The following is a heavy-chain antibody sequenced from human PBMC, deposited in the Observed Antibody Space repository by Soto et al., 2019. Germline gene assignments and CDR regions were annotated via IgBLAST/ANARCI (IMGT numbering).Heavy chain of an antibody. J-gene: IGHJ4*02. CDR3: ARGSGSYYAY. Sequence: QVQLQESGPGLVKPSETLSLTCTVSGASVSSGNYYWSWIRQPPGKGLECIGYISYSGSTNYNPSLKSRATISIDTSKNQFSLKLSSVTAADTAVYYCARGSGSYYAYWGQGTLATVSS. CDR2: ISYSGST. D-gene: IGHD1-26*01. V-gene: IGHV4-61*01. CDR1: GASVSSGNYY.